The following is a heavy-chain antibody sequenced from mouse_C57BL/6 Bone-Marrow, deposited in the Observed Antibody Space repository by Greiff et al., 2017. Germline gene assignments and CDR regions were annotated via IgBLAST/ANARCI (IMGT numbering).Heavy chain of an antibody. CDR2: IYPGGGYT. D-gene: IGHD1-1*01. CDR1: GYTFTNYW. J-gene: IGHJ3*01. V-gene: IGHV1-63*01. Sequence: VKLMESGAELVRPGTSVKMSCKASGYTFTNYWIGWAKQRPGHGLEWIGDIYPGGGYTNYNEKFKGKATLTADKSSSTAYMQFSSLTSEDSAIYYCARHYGSPFAYWGQGTLVTVSA. CDR3: ARHYGSPFAY.